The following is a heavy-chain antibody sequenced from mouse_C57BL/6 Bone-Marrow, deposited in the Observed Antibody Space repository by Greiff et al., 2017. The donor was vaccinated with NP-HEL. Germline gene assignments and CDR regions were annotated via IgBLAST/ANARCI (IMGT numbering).Heavy chain of an antibody. CDR3: ARSEYYGNLAWFAY. V-gene: IGHV1-75*01. CDR1: GYTFTDYY. Sequence: QVQLQQSGPELVKPGASVKISCKASGYTFTDYYINWVKQRPGQGLEWIGWIFPGSGSTYYNEKFKGKATLTVDKSSSTAYMLLSSLTSEDSAVYFCARSEYYGNLAWFAYWGQGTLVTVSA. J-gene: IGHJ3*01. CDR2: IFPGSGST. D-gene: IGHD2-1*01.